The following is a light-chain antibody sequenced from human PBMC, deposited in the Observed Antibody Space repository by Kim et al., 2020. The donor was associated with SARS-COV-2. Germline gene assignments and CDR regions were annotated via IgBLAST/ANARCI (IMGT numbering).Light chain of an antibody. CDR2: DVS. CDR1: SSEVGGYNY. J-gene: IGLJ3*02. CDR3: CSYAGSYSHWV. V-gene: IGLV2-11*01. Sequence: QSALTQPRSVSGSPGQSVTISCTGTSSEVGGYNYVSWYQQHPGKAPKLMIYDVSKRPSGVPDRFSGSKSGNTASLTISGLQAEDEADYYCCSYAGSYSHWVFGGGTQLTVL.